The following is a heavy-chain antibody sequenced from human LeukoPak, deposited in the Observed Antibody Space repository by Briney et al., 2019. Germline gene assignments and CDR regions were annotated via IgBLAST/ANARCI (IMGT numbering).Heavy chain of an antibody. J-gene: IGHJ6*02. V-gene: IGHV1-69*13. D-gene: IGHD6-13*01. CDR3: ARDRGYSSSWYPVYYGMDV. Sequence: SVKVSCKASGGTFSSYAISWVRQAPGQGLEWMGGIIPIFGTANYAQKFQGRVTITADESTSTAYMELSSLRSEDTAVYYCARDRGYSSSWYPVYYGMDVWGQGTTVTVSS. CDR1: GGTFSSYA. CDR2: IIPIFGTA.